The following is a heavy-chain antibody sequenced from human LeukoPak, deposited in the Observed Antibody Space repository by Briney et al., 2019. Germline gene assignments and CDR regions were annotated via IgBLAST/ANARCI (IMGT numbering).Heavy chain of an antibody. CDR1: GFTFSSYE. Sequence: GGSLRLSCAASGFTFSSYEMNWVRQAPGKGLEWVSYISSSGSTIYYADSVKGRFTISRDNAKNSLYLQMNSLRAEDTAVYYCASPTKGKGFDYWGQGTLVTVSS. D-gene: IGHD3-10*01. J-gene: IGHJ4*02. CDR2: ISSSGSTI. CDR3: ASPTKGKGFDY. V-gene: IGHV3-48*03.